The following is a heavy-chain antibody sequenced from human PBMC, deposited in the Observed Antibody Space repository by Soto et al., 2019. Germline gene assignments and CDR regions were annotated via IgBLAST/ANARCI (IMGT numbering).Heavy chain of an antibody. CDR3: AKDTGYYDSSGYYYGDAFDI. CDR1: GFTFSSYA. CDR2: ISASGDST. V-gene: IGHV3-23*01. D-gene: IGHD3-22*01. Sequence: GGSLRLSCAATGFTFSSYAMNWVRQAPGKGLEWVSSISASGDSTYYADSVKGRFTISRDNSKNTLYLQMNSLRAEDTAVYYCAKDTGYYDSSGYYYGDAFDIWGQGTMVTVSS. J-gene: IGHJ3*02.